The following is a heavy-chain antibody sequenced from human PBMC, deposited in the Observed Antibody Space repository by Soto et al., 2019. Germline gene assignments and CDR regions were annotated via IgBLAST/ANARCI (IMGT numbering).Heavy chain of an antibody. CDR1: VGSIISGGYY. V-gene: IGHV4-31*03. J-gene: IGHJ6*02. CDR2: IYYSGST. CDR3: ARDRNYYGSGSLGAYYYYGMDV. D-gene: IGHD3-10*01. Sequence: SETLSLTCTFSVGSIISGGYYWSWIRQHPGKGLEWIGYIYYSGSTYYNPSLKSRVTISVDTSKNQFSLKLSSVTAADTAVYYCARDRNYYGSGSLGAYYYYGMDVWGQGTTVTVSS.